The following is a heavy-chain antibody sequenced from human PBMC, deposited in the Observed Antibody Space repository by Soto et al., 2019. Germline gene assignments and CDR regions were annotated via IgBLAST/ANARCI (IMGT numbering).Heavy chain of an antibody. Sequence: VQLVQSGAEVKKPGASVKVSCKASGYSFSVYTMHWVRQAPGQSPEWMGWINAGHGTTQYSQKFEGRVTITSDTSATTAYMDVTSLTSEDTAVYYCARDAGLRRLIFDHWGQGTLVTVSS. CDR1: GYSFSVYT. V-gene: IGHV1-3*01. CDR3: ARDAGLRRLIFDH. CDR2: INAGHGTT. J-gene: IGHJ4*02. D-gene: IGHD2-8*01.